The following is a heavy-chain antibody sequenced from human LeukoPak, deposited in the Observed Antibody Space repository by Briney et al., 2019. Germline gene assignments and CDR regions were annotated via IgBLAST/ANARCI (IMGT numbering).Heavy chain of an antibody. Sequence: SETLSLTCTVSGGSINTYFWSWIRQPPGKGLEWIGYIYYSGSTNYNPSLKSRVTITVDTSKNQFSLKLSSVTAADTAVYYCARGVTGGWYGDFQHWGQGTLVTVSS. J-gene: IGHJ1*01. CDR2: IYYSGST. CDR1: GGSINTYF. D-gene: IGHD6-19*01. CDR3: ARGVTGGWYGDFQH. V-gene: IGHV4-59*01.